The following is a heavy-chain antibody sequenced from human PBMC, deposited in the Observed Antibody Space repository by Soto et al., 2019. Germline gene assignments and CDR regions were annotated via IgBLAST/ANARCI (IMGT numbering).Heavy chain of an antibody. Sequence: QVQLVESGGGVVQPGRSLRLSCAASGFTFSSYGMHWVRQAPGKGLEWVAVISYDGSNKYYADSVKGRFTISRDNSKNTLYLQMNSLRAEDTAVYYCAKPMTTVTTTLDYWGQGTLVTVSS. J-gene: IGHJ4*02. CDR1: GFTFSSYG. V-gene: IGHV3-30*18. D-gene: IGHD4-17*01. CDR3: AKPMTTVTTTLDY. CDR2: ISYDGSNK.